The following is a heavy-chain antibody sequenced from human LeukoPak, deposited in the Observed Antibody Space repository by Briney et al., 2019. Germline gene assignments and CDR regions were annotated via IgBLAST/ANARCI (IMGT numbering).Heavy chain of an antibody. CDR1: GFTFSTYA. V-gene: IGHV3-23*01. Sequence: SLRLSCAASGFTFSTYALSWVRQAPGKGLEWVSAISDNGVYIYYADSVKGRFTISRDNFKNTLYLQVNSLRAEDTAVYYCAKSVPGYFGLWGRGTLVTVSS. CDR3: AKSVPGYFGL. CDR2: ISDNGVYI. J-gene: IGHJ2*01.